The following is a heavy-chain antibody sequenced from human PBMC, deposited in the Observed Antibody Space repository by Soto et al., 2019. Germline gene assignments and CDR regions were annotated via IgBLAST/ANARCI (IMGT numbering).Heavy chain of an antibody. J-gene: IGHJ3*01. CDR3: ARAFLSPGSPENGFDL. D-gene: IGHD3-10*01. CDR2: ISNDGATK. Sequence: QVQLVESGGGVVQPGESLRVSSSASGFTFSRHALHWVRQAPGKGLEWWAVISNDGATKYYADSVRGRFTISRDNSKNTVSLQMHSLSSEDTAVYYCARAFLSPGSPENGFDLWGQGTMVTVSS. CDR1: GFTFSRHA. V-gene: IGHV3-30-3*01.